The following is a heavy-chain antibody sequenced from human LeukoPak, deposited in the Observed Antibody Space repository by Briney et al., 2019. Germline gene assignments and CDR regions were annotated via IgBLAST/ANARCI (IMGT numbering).Heavy chain of an antibody. CDR2: IWYDGSNK. D-gene: IGHD2-15*01. Sequence: PGGSLRLSCAASGFTFSSYGMHWVRQAPGKGLEWVAVIWYDGSNKYYADSVKGRFTISRDNSKNTLYLQMNSLRAEDTAVYYCARGRGSYCSGGSCYRDWFDPWGQGTLVTVSS. CDR1: GFTFSSYG. J-gene: IGHJ5*02. V-gene: IGHV3-33*01. CDR3: ARGRGSYCSGGSCYRDWFDP.